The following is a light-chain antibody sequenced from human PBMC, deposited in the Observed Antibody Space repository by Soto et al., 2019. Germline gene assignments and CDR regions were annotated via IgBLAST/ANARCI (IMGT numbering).Light chain of an antibody. CDR3: QQLNSFPIP. Sequence: IQLTQSPSSLSASVGDRVTITCRASQGISSFLARYQQKPGKAPKLLIYGASTLQSGVPSRFSGSGSGTYFTLTIGSLQPEDFATYYCQQLNSFPIPFGPGTKVDIK. V-gene: IGKV1-9*01. CDR2: GAS. J-gene: IGKJ3*01. CDR1: QGISSF.